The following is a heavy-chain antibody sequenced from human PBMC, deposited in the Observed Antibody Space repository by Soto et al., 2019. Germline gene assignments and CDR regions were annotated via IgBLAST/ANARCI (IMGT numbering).Heavy chain of an antibody. CDR1: GFTFSSYA. V-gene: IGHV3-23*01. J-gene: IGHJ4*02. CDR3: AKAQGGSYFDY. D-gene: IGHD2-15*01. Sequence: HPGGSLRLSCAASGFTFSSYAMSWVRQAPGKGLEWVSAISGSGGSTYYADSVKGRFTVSRDNSKNMLYLQMNNLRAEDTAVYYCAKAQGGSYFDYWGQGTLVTVSS. CDR2: ISGSGGST.